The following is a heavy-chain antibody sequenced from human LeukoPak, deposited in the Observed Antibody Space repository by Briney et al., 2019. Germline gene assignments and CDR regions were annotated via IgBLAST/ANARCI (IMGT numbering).Heavy chain of an antibody. J-gene: IGHJ4*02. Sequence: GGSLRLSCAASGFTFSSYGMHWVRQAPGKGLEWVAFIRYDGSNKYYADSVKGRFTISRDNAKNSLYLQMNSLRAEDTAVYYCARVSDNWNDGGYWGQGTLVTVSS. D-gene: IGHD1-20*01. CDR2: IRYDGSNK. CDR3: ARVSDNWNDGGY. V-gene: IGHV3-30*02. CDR1: GFTFSSYG.